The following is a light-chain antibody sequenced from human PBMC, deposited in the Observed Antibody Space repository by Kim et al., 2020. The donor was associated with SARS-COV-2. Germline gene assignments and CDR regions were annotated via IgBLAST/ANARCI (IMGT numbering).Light chain of an antibody. CDR3: QQISTSPFT. CDR2: SAT. J-gene: IGKJ3*01. Sequence: DIQMTQSPSSVSASVGDRVTITCRASQAIGTWLAWYQQRPRQAPRLLIYSATTLQRGVPSRFSGSASGTEFTLTISSLQPEDFSTYYCQQISTSPFTFGPGTKVDIK. V-gene: IGKV1-12*02. CDR1: QAIGTW.